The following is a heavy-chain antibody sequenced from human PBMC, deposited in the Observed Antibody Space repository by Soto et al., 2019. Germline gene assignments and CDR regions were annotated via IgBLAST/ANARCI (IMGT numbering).Heavy chain of an antibody. CDR2: IDPSDSYT. V-gene: IGHV5-10-1*01. J-gene: IGHJ5*02. Sequence: PGESLKISCKGSGYSFTSYWISWVRQMPGKGLEWMGRIDPSDSYTNYSPSFQGHVTISADKSISTAYLQWSSLKASDTAMYYCARLAWEITGIFFWFDPWGQGTLVTVSS. D-gene: IGHD1-20*01. CDR3: ARLAWEITGIFFWFDP. CDR1: GYSFTSYW.